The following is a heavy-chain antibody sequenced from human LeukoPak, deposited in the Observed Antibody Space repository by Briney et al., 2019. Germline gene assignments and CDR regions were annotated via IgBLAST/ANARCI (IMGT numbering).Heavy chain of an antibody. CDR1: GDSIISGYY. Sequence: SETLSLTCSVSGDSIISGYYWGWIRPPPGKGLEWIGSIFHGGNTYSNPSLRSRVAISVDTSKNQFSLKLTSVTAADSAVYYCARQTGDLHLFDLWGRGTLVTVSS. CDR3: ARQTGDLHLFDL. V-gene: IGHV4-38-2*01. J-gene: IGHJ2*01. D-gene: IGHD7-27*01. CDR2: IFHGGNT.